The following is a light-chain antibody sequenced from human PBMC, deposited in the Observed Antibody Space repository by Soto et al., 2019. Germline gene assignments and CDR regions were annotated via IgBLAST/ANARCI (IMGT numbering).Light chain of an antibody. Sequence: AIRVTQSPSSFSASTGDRVTITCRASQGISSYLAWYQQKPGKAPELLIYAASTLQSGVPSRFSGSGSGTDFSLTISCLQSEDFATYYCQQYYSYPQTFGQGTKVEIK. CDR1: QGISSY. CDR3: QQYYSYPQT. J-gene: IGKJ1*01. V-gene: IGKV1-8*01. CDR2: AAS.